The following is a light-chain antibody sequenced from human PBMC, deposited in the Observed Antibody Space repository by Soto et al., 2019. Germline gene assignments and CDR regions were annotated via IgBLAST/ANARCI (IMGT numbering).Light chain of an antibody. Sequence: EVVMTQSPATLSASPGEGVTLSCRASQTISSSLAWYQQKPGQAPRLLIYDASTRATGIPPRFSGSGSGTEFTVTISSLQSEDFAIYYCQQYDNWPPYTFGEGTKVEIK. CDR2: DAS. CDR3: QQYDNWPPYT. CDR1: QTISSS. J-gene: IGKJ4*01. V-gene: IGKV3-15*01.